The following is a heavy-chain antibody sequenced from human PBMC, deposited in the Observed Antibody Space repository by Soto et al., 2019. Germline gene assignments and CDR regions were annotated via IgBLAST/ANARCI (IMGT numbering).Heavy chain of an antibody. CDR2: INHSGST. CDR1: GGSFSGYY. D-gene: IGHD3-10*01. J-gene: IGHJ5*02. Sequence: SETLSLTCAGYGGSFSGYYWSWIRQPPGKGLEWIGEINHSGSTNYNPSLKSRVTISVDTSKNQFSLKLSSVTAADTAVYYCASGITLVREGPRYNWFDPPAQGSPVPVS. CDR3: ASGITLVREGPRYNWFDP. V-gene: IGHV4-34*01.